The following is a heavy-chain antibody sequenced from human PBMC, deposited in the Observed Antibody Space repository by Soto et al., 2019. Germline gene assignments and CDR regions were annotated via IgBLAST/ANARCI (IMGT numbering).Heavy chain of an antibody. Sequence: GGSLRLSCTASGFTFGDYAMSWFRQAPGKGLEWVGFIRSKAYGGTTEYAASVKGRFTISRDDSKSIAYLQMNSLKTEDTAVYYCTRDVPVHYSSLGVDAFDIWGQGTMVTVSS. CDR1: GFTFGDYA. CDR2: IRSKAYGGTT. V-gene: IGHV3-49*03. CDR3: TRDVPVHYSSLGVDAFDI. D-gene: IGHD6-6*01. J-gene: IGHJ3*02.